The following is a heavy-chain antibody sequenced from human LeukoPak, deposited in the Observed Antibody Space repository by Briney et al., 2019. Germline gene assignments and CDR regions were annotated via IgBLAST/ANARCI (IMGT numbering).Heavy chain of an antibody. CDR1: GFTFSSYG. J-gene: IGHJ4*02. CDR3: AKFPSTVPTNYFDY. CDR2: ISGSGGTT. D-gene: IGHD2-2*01. Sequence: GGSLRLSCAASGFTFSSYGMSWVRQAPGKGLEWVSIISGSGGTTYYADSVKGRFTISRDNSKNTLYLQTNSLRAEDTAIYYCAKFPSTVPTNYFDYWGQGTLVTVSS. V-gene: IGHV3-23*01.